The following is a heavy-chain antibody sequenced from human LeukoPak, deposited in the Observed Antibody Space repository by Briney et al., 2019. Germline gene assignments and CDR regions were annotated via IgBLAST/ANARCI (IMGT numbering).Heavy chain of an antibody. J-gene: IGHJ4*02. Sequence: GGSLRLSCAASGFTFSSHAMSWVRQAPGKGLEWVSSISSSGGSAKYADSVKGRFTISRDNSKNTLYLRMNSLRADDTAVYYCAKGKGGSIMIAFGGVIASDYWGQGTLVTVSS. CDR1: GFTFSSHA. CDR3: AKGKGGSIMIAFGGVIASDY. CDR2: ISSSGGSA. V-gene: IGHV3-23*01. D-gene: IGHD3-16*02.